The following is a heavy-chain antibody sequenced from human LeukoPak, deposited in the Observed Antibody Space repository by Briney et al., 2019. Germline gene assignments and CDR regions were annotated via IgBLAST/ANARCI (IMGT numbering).Heavy chain of an antibody. V-gene: IGHV1-24*01. CDR2: FDPEDGET. Sequence: ASVKVSCKVSGYTLTELSMHWVRQAPGKGLEWMGGFDPEDGETIYAQKFQGRVTMTEDTSTDTAYMELSSLRSEDTAVYYCATMVTTVGSLVYWGQGTLVTVSS. CDR1: GYTLTELS. D-gene: IGHD4-23*01. CDR3: ATMVTTVGSLVY. J-gene: IGHJ4*02.